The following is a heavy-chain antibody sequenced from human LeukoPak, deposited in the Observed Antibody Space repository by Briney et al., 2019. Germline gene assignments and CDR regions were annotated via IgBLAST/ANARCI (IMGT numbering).Heavy chain of an antibody. CDR1: GFTFSSYW. CDR2: IGGSVGGA. Sequence: GGSLRLSCAASGFTFSSYWMSWVRQAPGKGLEWVSAIGGSVGGAYYADSVKGRFTISRDNSKNTLYLQMNSLRAEDTAIYYCAKKGCTSISCYNNFWGQRTLVTVSS. J-gene: IGHJ4*02. V-gene: IGHV3-23*01. CDR3: AKKGCTSISCYNNF. D-gene: IGHD2-2*02.